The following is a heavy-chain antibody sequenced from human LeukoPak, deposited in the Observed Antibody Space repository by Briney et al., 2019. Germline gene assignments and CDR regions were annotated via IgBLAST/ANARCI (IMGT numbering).Heavy chain of an antibody. D-gene: IGHD1-1*01. CDR1: GYTFTSYY. V-gene: IGHV1-46*01. Sequence: ASVKVSCKASGYTFTSYYIHWVRQAPGQGLEWMGMISPSRGSTSYAQKFQGGLTMTRDTSTSTVYMELSSPRSEDTAVYYCTRGVQLERRYYNWFDPWGQGTLVTVSS. J-gene: IGHJ5*02. CDR3: TRGVQLERRYYNWFDP. CDR2: ISPSRGST.